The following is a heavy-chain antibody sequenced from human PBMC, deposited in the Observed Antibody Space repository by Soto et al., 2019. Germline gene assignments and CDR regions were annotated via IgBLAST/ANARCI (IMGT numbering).Heavy chain of an antibody. J-gene: IGHJ5*02. CDR3: ARSPSSGREWFDP. CDR2: IYYSGST. D-gene: IGHD6-19*01. CDR1: DGSSSSGDYY. V-gene: IGHV4-30-4*01. Sequence: SETLSLTCTVSDGSSSSGDYYWSRIRQPPGKGLEWIGYIYYSGSTYYNASLKSRVTISVDTSKNQFSLKLSSVTAADTAVYYCARSPSSGREWFDPWGQGTLVPVSS.